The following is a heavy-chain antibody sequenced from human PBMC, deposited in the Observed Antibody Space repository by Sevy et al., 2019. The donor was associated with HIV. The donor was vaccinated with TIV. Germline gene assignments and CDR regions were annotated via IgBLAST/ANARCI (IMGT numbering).Heavy chain of an antibody. CDR2: ISYDGSNK. V-gene: IGHV3-30*01. CDR3: ARDILAGTFDY. Sequence: GGSLRLSCAASGFIFNNYAMHWVRQAPGKGLEWVAVISYDGSNKYHADSVKGRFTISRDNSKNTLYLQMNSLRAEDTAVYYCARDILAGTFDYWGQGTLVTVSS. J-gene: IGHJ4*02. CDR1: GFIFNNYA. D-gene: IGHD6-19*01.